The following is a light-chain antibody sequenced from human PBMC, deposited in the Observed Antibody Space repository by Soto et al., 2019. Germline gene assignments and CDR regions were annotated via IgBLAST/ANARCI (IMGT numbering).Light chain of an antibody. Sequence: DIQMTQSPSSLSASVRDRVTITCRASQGISNNLDWYQQKPGKVPKLLIYAASTLHSGVPSRFSGSGSGTDFTLTISSLQPEDVATYYCQKYNSAPWTFGQGTKVEIK. J-gene: IGKJ1*01. CDR2: AAS. V-gene: IGKV1-27*01. CDR1: QGISNN. CDR3: QKYNSAPWT.